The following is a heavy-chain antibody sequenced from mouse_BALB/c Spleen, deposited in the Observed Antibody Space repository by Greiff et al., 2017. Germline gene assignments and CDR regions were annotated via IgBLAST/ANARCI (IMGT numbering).Heavy chain of an antibody. V-gene: IGHV1S81*02. CDR2: INPSNGRT. D-gene: IGHD2-2*01. J-gene: IGHJ1*01. Sequence: QVQLQQPGAELVKPGASVKLSCKASGYTFTSYWMHWVKQRPGQGLEWIGEINPSNGRTNYNEKFKSKATLTVDKSSSTAYMQLSSLTSEDSAVYYCARKGVYYGYDGRYFDVWGAGTTVTVSS. CDR1: GYTFTSYW. CDR3: ARKGVYYGYDGRYFDV.